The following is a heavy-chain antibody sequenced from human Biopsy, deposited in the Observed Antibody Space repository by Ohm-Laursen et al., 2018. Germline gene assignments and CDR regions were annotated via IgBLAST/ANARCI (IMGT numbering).Heavy chain of an antibody. J-gene: IGHJ5*01. CDR1: EFTFHTYA. Sequence: SLRLSCAAPEFTFHTYAMNWVRQAPGKGLEWVAHIDVSDYNTYYADSVRGRFTISRDNSKQMVHLEINSLTADDTAVYYCVKQWGGYNFDSWGQGTLVTVSS. CDR3: VKQWGGYNFDS. D-gene: IGHD1-14*01. V-gene: IGHV3-23*01. CDR2: IDVSDYNT.